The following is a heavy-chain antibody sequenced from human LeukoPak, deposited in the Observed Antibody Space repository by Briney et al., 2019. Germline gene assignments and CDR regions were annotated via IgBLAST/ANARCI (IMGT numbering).Heavy chain of an antibody. V-gene: IGHV1-18*01. CDR3: ASDDFDY. CDR1: GYTLTELS. J-gene: IGHJ4*02. CDR2: ISAYNGNT. Sequence: GASVKVSCKVSGYTLTELSMHWVRQAPGQGLEWMGWISAYNGNTNYAQKLQGRVTMTTDTSTSTAYMELRSLRSDDTAVYYCASDDFDYWGQGTLVTVSS.